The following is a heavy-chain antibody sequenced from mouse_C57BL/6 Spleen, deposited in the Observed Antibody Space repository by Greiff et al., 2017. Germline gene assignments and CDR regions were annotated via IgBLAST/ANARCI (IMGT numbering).Heavy chain of an antibody. V-gene: IGHV2-2*01. D-gene: IGHD2-4*01. Sequence: VKLVESGPGLVQPSQSLSITCPVSGFSFTSYGVPWVRQSPGKGLEWLVVIWSGGSTDSNAAFMSRLSISKDNSKSQVFFKMNSLQADDTAIYYCARKGDYDVGYAMDYWGQGTSVTVSS. J-gene: IGHJ4*01. CDR2: IWSGGST. CDR3: ARKGDYDVGYAMDY. CDR1: GFSFTSYG.